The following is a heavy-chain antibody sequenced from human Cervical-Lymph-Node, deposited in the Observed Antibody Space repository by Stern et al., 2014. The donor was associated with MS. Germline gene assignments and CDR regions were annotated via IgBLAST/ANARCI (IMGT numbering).Heavy chain of an antibody. CDR2: GYYSGST. CDR3: ARLRVITASFDP. CDR1: GGSISSYY. D-gene: IGHD4-11*01. Sequence: QVQLQESGPGLVKPSETLSLICTVSGGSISSYYLRWIRQPPGKGLEWIGYGYYSGSTNYNPSLKSRVTISVDTSKNQFSLKLTYVTAADTAMYYCARLRVITASFDPWGQGTLVTVSS. V-gene: IGHV4-59*01. J-gene: IGHJ5*02.